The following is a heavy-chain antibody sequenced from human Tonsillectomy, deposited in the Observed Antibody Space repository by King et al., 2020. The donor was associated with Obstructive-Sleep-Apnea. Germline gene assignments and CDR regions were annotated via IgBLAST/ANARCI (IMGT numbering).Heavy chain of an antibody. CDR1: GGTIRNYV. CDR2: IIPMRGPG. CDR3: AKVFWRYPMQWLPHYGMDV. V-gene: IGHV1-69*01. J-gene: IGHJ6*02. D-gene: IGHD3-22*01. Sequence: EQLVQSGAAVKKPGSSVKVSCQASGGTIRNYVISWVRQAPGQGLEWIGGIIPMRGPGNHAQKFQGRATITADESTSTVYMELSNLRSEDTAVYYCAKVFWRYPMQWLPHYGMDVWGQGTTVTVSS.